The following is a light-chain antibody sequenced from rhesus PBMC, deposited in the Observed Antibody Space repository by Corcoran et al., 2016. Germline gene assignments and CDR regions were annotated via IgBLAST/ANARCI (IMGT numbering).Light chain of an antibody. CDR2: KAA. J-gene: IGKJ1*01. V-gene: IGKV1-21*01. CDR1: QGISSW. Sequence: DIQMTQSPSSLSASVGDRVTITCRASQGISSWLAWYQQKPRKAPKLLIYKAASLQSRVPSRFSGSGSRTNFTLTSSSLQPEDFATYYCQQYKSAPWTFGQGTKVEIK. CDR3: QQYKSAPWT.